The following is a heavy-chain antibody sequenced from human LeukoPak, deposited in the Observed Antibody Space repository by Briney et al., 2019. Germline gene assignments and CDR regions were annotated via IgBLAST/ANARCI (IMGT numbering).Heavy chain of an antibody. CDR2: ISWNSGSI. D-gene: IGHD6-19*01. V-gene: IGHV3-9*01. CDR1: GFTFDDYA. J-gene: IGHJ4*02. Sequence: SGRSLRLSCAASGFTFDDYAMHWVRQAPGKGLEWASGISWNSGSIGYADSVKGRFTISRDNAKNSLYLQMNSLRAEDTALYYCAKDSKSIGSGWYVYWGQGTLVTVSS. CDR3: AKDSKSIGSGWYVY.